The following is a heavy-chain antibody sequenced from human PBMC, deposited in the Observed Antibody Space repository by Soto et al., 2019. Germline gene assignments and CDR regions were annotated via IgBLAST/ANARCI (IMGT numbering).Heavy chain of an antibody. V-gene: IGHV1-18*01. J-gene: IGHJ3*02. CDR2: ISTYNGKT. CDR3: ARLLTEGATYREDAFDM. CDR1: GYTFTSHG. D-gene: IGHD3-9*01. Sequence: QLQLVQSGGEVKTPGASVKVSCTTSGYTFTSHGISWVRQAPGQGLEWMGWISTYNGKTDYAQKFQGRVTMTEDTRTSTFYMEVRSLRSDDTAVYYCARLLTEGATYREDAFDMWGQGTKVTVSS.